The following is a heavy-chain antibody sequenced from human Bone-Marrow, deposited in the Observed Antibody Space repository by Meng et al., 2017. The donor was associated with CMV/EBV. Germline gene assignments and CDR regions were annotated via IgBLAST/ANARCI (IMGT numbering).Heavy chain of an antibody. J-gene: IGHJ4*02. CDR2: IWYDGSNK. D-gene: IGHD1-26*01. Sequence: GESLKISCAASGFTFSDYDMSWIRQAPGKGLEWVAVIWYDGSNKYYADSVKGRFTISRDNAKNSLYLQMSSLRAEDTAVYYCARVGATTVGDYWGQGTLVTVSS. CDR3: ARVGATTVGDY. V-gene: IGHV3-33*08. CDR1: GFTFSDYD.